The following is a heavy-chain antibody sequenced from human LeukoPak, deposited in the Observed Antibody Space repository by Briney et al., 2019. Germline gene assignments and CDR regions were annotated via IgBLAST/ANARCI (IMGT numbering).Heavy chain of an antibody. CDR1: GFTFSSYA. Sequence: GGSLRLSCAASGFTFSSYAMNWVRQAPGKGLEWVAVISYDGSNKYYADSVKGRFTISRDNSKNTLYLQMNSMRAEDTAVYYCARVLRNGYNSDYWGQGTLVTVSS. CDR3: ARVLRNGYNSDY. V-gene: IGHV3-30*01. D-gene: IGHD5-24*01. J-gene: IGHJ4*02. CDR2: ISYDGSNK.